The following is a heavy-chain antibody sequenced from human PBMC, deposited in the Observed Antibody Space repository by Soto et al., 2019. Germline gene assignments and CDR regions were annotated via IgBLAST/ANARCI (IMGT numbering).Heavy chain of an antibody. J-gene: IGHJ4*02. CDR3: ARGTSGYDHYFDT. Sequence: EVQLVESGGGVVRPGGSLRLSCAASGFNFDDYGMSWVRQAPGKGLEWVSGIKWNSNSRGYADSVKGRFTISRDNVQNYLYLEMNSLRAENTAIYYCARGTSGYDHYFDTGGQGTLVTVSS. CDR2: IKWNSNSR. V-gene: IGHV3-20*04. D-gene: IGHD5-12*01. CDR1: GFNFDDYG.